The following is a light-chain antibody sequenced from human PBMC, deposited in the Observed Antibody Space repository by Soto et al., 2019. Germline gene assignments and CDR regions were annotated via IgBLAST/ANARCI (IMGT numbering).Light chain of an antibody. J-gene: IGLJ2*01. V-gene: IGLV1-44*01. CDR2: SNN. CDR3: AAWDDSLNRV. Sequence: QSVLTQPPSASGTPGQRVTISCSGSSSNNGSNTVNWYQQLPGTAPKLLIYSNNQRPSGVPDRFSGSKSGTSASLAISGLQSEDEADYYCAAWDDSLNRVFGGGTKVTVL. CDR1: SSNNGSNT.